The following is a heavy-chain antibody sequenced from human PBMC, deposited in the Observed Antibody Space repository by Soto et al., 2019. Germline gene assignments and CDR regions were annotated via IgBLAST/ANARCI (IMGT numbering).Heavy chain of an antibody. J-gene: IGHJ2*01. D-gene: IGHD2-15*01. CDR3: ARQVPVARYEHCTGATCYSGYVDL. CDR2: IYYSGST. CDR1: GDSISSNNYF. Sequence: QLHLQESGPGLVKPSETLSLTCTVSGDSISSNNYFWGWVRQPPGKGLEWIGSIYYSGSTFYNPSLKSRVTLSVGTSKILFSLNLNSMTAADTAVYYCARQVPVARYEHCTGATCYSGYVDLWGRGTLVTVSS. V-gene: IGHV4-39*01.